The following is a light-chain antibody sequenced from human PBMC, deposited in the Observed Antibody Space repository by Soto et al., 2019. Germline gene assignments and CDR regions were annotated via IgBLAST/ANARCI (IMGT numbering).Light chain of an antibody. V-gene: IGLV2-14*01. CDR2: EVS. Sequence: QSALTQPASVSGSPGQSITISCTGTSSDVGAYNYVSWYQHHPGKAPKVMIYEVSNRPSGVSKRFSGSKSGNTASLTISGLQAEDEADYSCSSYTSTNTLVFGGGTKLTVL. CDR3: SSYTSTNTLV. J-gene: IGLJ2*01. CDR1: SSDVGAYNY.